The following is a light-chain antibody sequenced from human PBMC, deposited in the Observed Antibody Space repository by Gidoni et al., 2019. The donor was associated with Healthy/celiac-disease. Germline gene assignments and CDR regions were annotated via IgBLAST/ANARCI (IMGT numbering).Light chain of an antibody. CDR2: AAS. CDR1: QSISSY. Sequence: AIRMTQSPSSCSATTGDSVTITFRASQSISSYLAWYQQKPGKAPKLLIYAASTLQSGVPSRFSGSGSGTDFTLTISCLQSEDFATYYCQQYYSYPRAFGQGTKVEIK. V-gene: IGKV1-8*01. CDR3: QQYYSYPRA. J-gene: IGKJ1*01.